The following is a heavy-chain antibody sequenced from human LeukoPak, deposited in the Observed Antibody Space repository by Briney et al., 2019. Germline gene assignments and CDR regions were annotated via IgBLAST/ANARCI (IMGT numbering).Heavy chain of an antibody. CDR1: GFTFSSYA. Sequence: GGSLRLSCAASGFTFSSYAMHWVRQAPGKGLEWVAVISYDGSNKYYADSVKGRFTISRDNSKNTLYLQMNSLRAEDTAVYYCARDVGYCSGGSCYAFEYWGQGTLVTVSS. CDR2: ISYDGSNK. V-gene: IGHV3-30*01. J-gene: IGHJ4*02. D-gene: IGHD2-15*01. CDR3: ARDVGYCSGGSCYAFEY.